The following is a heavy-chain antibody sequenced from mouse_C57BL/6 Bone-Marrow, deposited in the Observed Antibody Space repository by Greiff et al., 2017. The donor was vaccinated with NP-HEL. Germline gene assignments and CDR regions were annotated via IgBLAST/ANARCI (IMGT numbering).Heavy chain of an antibody. J-gene: IGHJ1*03. CDR3: AMAGGNYGYWYFDV. CDR1: GYTFTSYW. D-gene: IGHD2-1*01. CDR2: IHPSDSDT. V-gene: IGHV1-74*01. Sequence: VQLKQPGAELVKPGASVKVSCKASGYTFTSYWMHWVKQRPGQGLEWIGRIHPSDSDTNYNQKFKGKATLTVDKSSSTAYMQLSSLTSEDSAVYYCAMAGGNYGYWYFDVWGTGTTVTVSS.